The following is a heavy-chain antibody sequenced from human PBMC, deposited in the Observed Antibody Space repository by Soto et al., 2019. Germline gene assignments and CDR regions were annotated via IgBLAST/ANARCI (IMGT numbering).Heavy chain of an antibody. Sequence: SETLSLTCTVSSGSINSFYWSWIRQPAGRGLEWIGRIHSSGTTNYNPSLKSRVTMSVDTSRNQFSLKLTSVTAADTAVYYCARDRIIGTSYSDYWGQGVLVTVSS. J-gene: IGHJ4*02. CDR2: IHSSGTT. V-gene: IGHV4-4*07. CDR3: ARDRIIGTSYSDY. CDR1: SGSINSFY. D-gene: IGHD1-7*01.